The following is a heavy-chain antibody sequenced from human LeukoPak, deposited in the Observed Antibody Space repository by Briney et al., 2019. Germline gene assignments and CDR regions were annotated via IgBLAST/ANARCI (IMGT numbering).Heavy chain of an antibody. CDR1: GFTFSNSW. J-gene: IGHJ4*02. V-gene: IGHV3-7*04. CDR3: ARDRGYCSGGSCYDDY. CDR2: IKQDGSEK. D-gene: IGHD2-15*01. Sequence: GGSLRLSCAASGFTFSNSWMSWVRQAPGKGLEWVANIKQDGSEKSYVDSVKGRFTISRDNAKNSLYLQMNSLRAEDTAVYYCARDRGYCSGGSCYDDYWGQGTLVTVSS.